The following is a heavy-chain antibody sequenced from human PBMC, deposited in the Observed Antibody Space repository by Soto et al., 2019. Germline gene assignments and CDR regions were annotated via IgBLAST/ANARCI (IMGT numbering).Heavy chain of an antibody. CDR1: GFTFSNYG. D-gene: IGHD2-15*01. CDR2: IWYDGSNK. V-gene: IGHV3-33*01. J-gene: IGHJ3*01. CDR3: ARDLSSGGTNACDV. Sequence: QVQLVESGGGVVQPGRSLRLSCAASGFTFSNYGMHWVRQAPGKGLEWVAVIWYDGSNKYSADSVKGRFTISRDNSKNTLYLQMNSLRVEDTAVYYCARDLSSGGTNACDVWGQGTVVTVSS.